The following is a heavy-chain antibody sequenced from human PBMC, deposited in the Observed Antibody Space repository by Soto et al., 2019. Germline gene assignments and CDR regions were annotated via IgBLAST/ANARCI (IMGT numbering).Heavy chain of an antibody. CDR3: ARRLQLVRGGNWFDP. Sequence: NPSETLSLTCTVSGGSISSGGYYWSWIRQHPGKGLEWIGYIYYSGSTYYNPSLKSRVTISVDTSKNQFSLKLSSVTAADTVVYYCARRLQLVRGGNWFDPWGQGTLVTVSS. CDR1: GGSISSGGYY. V-gene: IGHV4-31*03. J-gene: IGHJ5*02. D-gene: IGHD6-13*01. CDR2: IYYSGST.